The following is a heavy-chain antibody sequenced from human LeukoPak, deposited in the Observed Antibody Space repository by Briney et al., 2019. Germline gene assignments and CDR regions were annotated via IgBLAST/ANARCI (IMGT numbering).Heavy chain of an antibody. CDR1: GDSISSGNY. CDR3: ARFKRADGWSYFDY. Sequence: TSETLSLTCTVSGDSISSGNYWGWIRQPPGRGLEWIGHIWNSRSTNYSPSLKRRVTISVDTSKNQFSLKLSSVTAADTAVYYCARFKRADGWSYFDYWGQGTLVTVSS. D-gene: IGHD6-19*01. J-gene: IGHJ4*02. V-gene: IGHV4-61*01. CDR2: IWNSRST.